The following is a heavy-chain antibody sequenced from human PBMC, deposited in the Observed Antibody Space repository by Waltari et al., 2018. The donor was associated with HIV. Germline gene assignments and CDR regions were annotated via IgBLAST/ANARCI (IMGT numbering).Heavy chain of an antibody. J-gene: IGHJ3*02. CDR1: GGSLSNDY. CDR2: FYYSGNT. Sequence: QVQLQESGPGLVKPSETLSLNCTVSGGSLSNDYWTCIRQPAGKALEWIGYFYYSGNTPCNPSLKSRVTISVDTSKSQFSLKLNSVTAADTAIYYCARGVCSSTSCPRKDAFDIWGQGTMVTVSS. CDR3: ARGVCSSTSCPRKDAFDI. D-gene: IGHD2-2*01. V-gene: IGHV4-59*13.